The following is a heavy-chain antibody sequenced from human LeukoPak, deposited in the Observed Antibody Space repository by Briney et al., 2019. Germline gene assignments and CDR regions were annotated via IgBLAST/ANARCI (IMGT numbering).Heavy chain of an antibody. CDR2: ISGSGGST. Sequence: PGGSLRLSCAASGFTFSSYAMRWVRQAPGKGLEWVSAISGSGGSTYYADSVKGRFTISRDNSNNTLYLQMNSLRAEDTAVYYCAKDRYDILTGYPNWFDPWGQGTLVTVSS. CDR1: GFTFSSYA. V-gene: IGHV3-23*01. CDR3: AKDRYDILTGYPNWFDP. D-gene: IGHD3-9*01. J-gene: IGHJ5*02.